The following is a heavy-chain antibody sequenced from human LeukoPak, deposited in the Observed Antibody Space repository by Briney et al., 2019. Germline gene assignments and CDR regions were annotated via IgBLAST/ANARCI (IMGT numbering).Heavy chain of an antibody. CDR2: ISAYNGNT. V-gene: IGHV1-18*01. J-gene: IGHJ6*02. CDR3: ASLRYDILTGYYYGMDV. D-gene: IGHD3-9*01. CDR1: VYTFTSYG. Sequence: GASVKVSSKASVYTFTSYGISWVRQAPGQGLEWMGWISAYNGNTNYAQKLQGRVTMTTDTSTSTAYMELRSLRSDDTAVYYCASLRYDILTGYYYGMDVWGQGTTVTASS.